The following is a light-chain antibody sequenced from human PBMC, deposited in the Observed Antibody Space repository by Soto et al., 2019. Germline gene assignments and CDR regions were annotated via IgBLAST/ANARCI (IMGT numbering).Light chain of an antibody. CDR3: QQADSFPIT. CDR2: AAF. J-gene: IGKJ5*01. Sequence: DIQMTQSPSSGSASVGDRVTISCRASEDINSRLAWYQQKPGNAPKLLIYAAFILQSGVPSRFSGYGSGTDFTLSISSLQPEDFATYYCQQADSFPITFGQGTRLEIK. V-gene: IGKV1-12*01. CDR1: EDINSR.